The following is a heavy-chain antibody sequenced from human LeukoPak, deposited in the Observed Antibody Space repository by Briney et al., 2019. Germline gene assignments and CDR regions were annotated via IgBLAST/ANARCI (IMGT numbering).Heavy chain of an antibody. Sequence: SMKVSCKASGGTFSSYAISWVRQAPGQGLEWMGGIIPIFGTANYAQKFQGRVTITADESTSTAYMELSSLRSEDTAVYYCARDLRAVDTAMFAYYYYGMDVWGQGTTVTVSS. CDR1: GGTFSSYA. J-gene: IGHJ6*02. D-gene: IGHD5-18*01. V-gene: IGHV1-69*13. CDR2: IIPIFGTA. CDR3: ARDLRAVDTAMFAYYYYGMDV.